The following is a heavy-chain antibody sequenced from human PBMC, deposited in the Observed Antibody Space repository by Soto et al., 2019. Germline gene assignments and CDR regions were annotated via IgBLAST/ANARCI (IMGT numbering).Heavy chain of an antibody. CDR1: GYTLTELS. CDR3: ATDRSSSWRNAFDI. V-gene: IGHV1-24*01. CDR2: FDPEDGET. J-gene: IGHJ3*02. D-gene: IGHD6-13*01. Sequence: XSVKVSFNVSGYTLTELSMHLVRHPPGKGLEWMGGFDPEDGETIYAQKFQGRVTMTEDTSTDTAYMELSSLRYEDTAVYYCATDRSSSWRNAFDIWGQGTMVTVSS.